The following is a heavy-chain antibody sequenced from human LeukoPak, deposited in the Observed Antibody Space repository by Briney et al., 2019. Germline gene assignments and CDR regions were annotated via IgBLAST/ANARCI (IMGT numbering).Heavy chain of an antibody. D-gene: IGHD2-21*01. CDR2: ISSNGGST. CDR3: ARDIRGPLRGAFDI. Sequence: RGSLRLSCAASGFTFSSYAMHWVRQAPGKGLEYVSAISSNGGSTYYANSVKGRFTISRDNSKNTLYLQMGSLRAEDMAVYYCARDIRGPLRGAFDIWGQGTMVTVSS. V-gene: IGHV3-64*01. J-gene: IGHJ3*02. CDR1: GFTFSSYA.